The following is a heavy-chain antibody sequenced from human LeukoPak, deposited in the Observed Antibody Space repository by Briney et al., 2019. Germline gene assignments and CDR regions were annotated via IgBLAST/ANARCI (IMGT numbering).Heavy chain of an antibody. V-gene: IGHV3-48*03. CDR3: ARDPAGVRYAFDI. J-gene: IGHJ3*02. CDR1: GFTFSSYE. D-gene: IGHD3-10*01. Sequence: PGGSLRLSCAASGFTFSSYEMNCVRQAPGQGLEWGSYISNTGYTIYYADSVKGRFTISRDNAKNSLYLQMNSLRAEDTAVYYCARDPAGVRYAFDIWGQGTMVTVSS. CDR2: ISNTGYTI.